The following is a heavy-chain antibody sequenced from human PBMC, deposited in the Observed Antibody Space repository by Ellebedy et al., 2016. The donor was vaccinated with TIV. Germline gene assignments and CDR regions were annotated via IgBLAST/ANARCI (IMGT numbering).Heavy chain of an antibody. CDR2: IYHSGNT. V-gene: IGHV4-59*01. CDR3: AREPPFDGMDV. J-gene: IGHJ6*02. CDR1: GGSISPYF. Sequence: SETLSLTCTVSGGSISPYFWSWVRQPPGKGLEWIGYIYHSGNTNYNPSLRSRVTISVDTSNNQFSLKLSSVTAADTAVYYCAREPPFDGMDVWGQGTTVTVSS.